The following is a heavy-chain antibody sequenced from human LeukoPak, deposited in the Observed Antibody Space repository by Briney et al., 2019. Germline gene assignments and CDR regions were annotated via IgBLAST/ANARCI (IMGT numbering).Heavy chain of an antibody. CDR3: ARDGGVMPPEINYYFDY. CDR2: ISYDGSNK. Sequence: GGSLRLSCAASGFTFSSYAMHWVRQAPGKGLEWVAVISYDGSNKYYADSVKGRFTISRDNSKNTLYLQMSSLRAEDTAVYYCARDGGVMPPEINYYFDYWGQGTLVTVSS. D-gene: IGHD3-16*01. J-gene: IGHJ4*02. V-gene: IGHV3-30-3*01. CDR1: GFTFSSYA.